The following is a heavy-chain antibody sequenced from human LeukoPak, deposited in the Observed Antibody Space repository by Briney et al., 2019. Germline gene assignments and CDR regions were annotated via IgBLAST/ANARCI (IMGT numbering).Heavy chain of an antibody. J-gene: IGHJ3*02. V-gene: IGHV3-11*01. CDR2: ISSSGRTI. D-gene: IGHD3-10*01. Sequence: GGSLRLSCAASGFTFSDYYVSWIRQAPGKGLEWVSCISSSGRTIYYADSVKGRFTISRDNAKNSLYLQMNSLRAEDTAVYYCASPSLGYGSGSYIDAFDIWGQGTMVTVSS. CDR1: GFTFSDYY. CDR3: ASPSLGYGSGSYIDAFDI.